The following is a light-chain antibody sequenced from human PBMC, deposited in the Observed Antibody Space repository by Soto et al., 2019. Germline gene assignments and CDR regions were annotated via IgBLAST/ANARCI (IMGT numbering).Light chain of an antibody. J-gene: IGKJ5*01. CDR3: LQGTYWPT. V-gene: IGKV2-30*02. CDR1: QSLLHSDGDTY. CDR2: KVS. Sequence: DIVLTQSPVSLPVTLGQPASISCRSSQSLLHSDGDTYLTWFQQRPGQSPRRLFHKVSNRDSGVPDRFSGSGSGTDFTPKISRVEAEDVAIYFCLQGTYWPTFGQGTRLEIK.